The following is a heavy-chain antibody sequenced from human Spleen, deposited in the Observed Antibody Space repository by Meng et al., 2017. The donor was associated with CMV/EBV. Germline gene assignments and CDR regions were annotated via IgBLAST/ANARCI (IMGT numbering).Heavy chain of an antibody. V-gene: IGHV3-66*02. CDR3: ARDPVTAIEKNAFDI. Sequence: GESLKISCAASGFTVGIHYMSWVRPAPGKGLEWVSGIYSGDITYYSDSVKGRFTISRDNSKNTLYLQMNSLRGEDTAVYYCARDPVTAIEKNAFDIWGQGTMVTVSS. J-gene: IGHJ3*02. D-gene: IGHD4-17*01. CDR2: IYSGDIT. CDR1: GFTVGIHY.